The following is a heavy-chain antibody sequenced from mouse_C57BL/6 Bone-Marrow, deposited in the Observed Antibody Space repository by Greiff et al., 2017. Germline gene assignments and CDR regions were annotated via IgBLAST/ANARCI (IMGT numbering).Heavy chain of an antibody. Sequence: EVKLVESGGGLVKPGGSLKLSCAASGFTFSDYGMHWVRQAPEKGLEWVAYISSGSSTIYYADTVKGRFTISRDNAKNTLFLQMTSLRSEDTAMYYCARGITTVVAKDYYAMDYWGQGTSVTVSS. CDR3: ARGITTVVAKDYYAMDY. V-gene: IGHV5-17*01. J-gene: IGHJ4*01. CDR1: GFTFSDYG. D-gene: IGHD1-1*01. CDR2: ISSGSSTI.